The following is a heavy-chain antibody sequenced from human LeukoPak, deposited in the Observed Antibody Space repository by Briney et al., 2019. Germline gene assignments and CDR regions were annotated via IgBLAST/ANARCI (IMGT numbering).Heavy chain of an antibody. CDR3: ARDLGYCSSTSCRNWFDP. CDR2: ISSISSTI. V-gene: IGHV3-48*01. J-gene: IGHJ5*02. D-gene: IGHD2-2*01. Sequence: PGGSLRLSCAASGFTFSSYSMNWVRQAPGKGLEWVSYISSISSTIYYADSVKGRFTISRDNAKNSLYLQMNSLRAEDTAVYYCARDLGYCSSTSCRNWFDPWGQGTLVTVSS. CDR1: GFTFSSYS.